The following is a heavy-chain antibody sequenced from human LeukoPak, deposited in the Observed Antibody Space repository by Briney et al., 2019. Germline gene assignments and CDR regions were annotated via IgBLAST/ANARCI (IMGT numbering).Heavy chain of an antibody. D-gene: IGHD2/OR15-2a*01. CDR3: ARGPSNRHFDY. CDR2: ISSGSNSI. V-gene: IGHV3-48*02. CDR1: GFTFRSYR. Sequence: GGSLRLSCAASGFTFRSYRMHWLRQAPGKGLEWVSQISSGSNSINYADSVKGRFTISRDNAKNSLLLQMNSLRDEDTAVYYCARGPSNRHFDYWGQGTLVTVSS. J-gene: IGHJ4*02.